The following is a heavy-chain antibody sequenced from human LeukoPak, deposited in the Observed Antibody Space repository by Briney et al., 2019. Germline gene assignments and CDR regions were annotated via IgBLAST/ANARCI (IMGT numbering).Heavy chain of an antibody. CDR3: AKGTYSAYNSGCAY. CDR2: ISGSGGST. D-gene: IGHD5-12*01. V-gene: IGHV3-23*01. CDR1: GFTFSSYA. Sequence: GSLRLSCAASGFTFSSYAMSWVRPAPGKGLEWVSAISGSGGSTYYADSVKGRFTISRDNSRNTLYLQMNSLRAEDTALYYCAKGTYSAYNSGCAYWGQGTLVTVSS. J-gene: IGHJ4*02.